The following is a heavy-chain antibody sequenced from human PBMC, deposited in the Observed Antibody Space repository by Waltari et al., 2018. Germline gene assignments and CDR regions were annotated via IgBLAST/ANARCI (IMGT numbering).Heavy chain of an antibody. CDR1: GASVTPTSYY. Sequence: QVQLQESGPRLVKPSETLSLTCSVPGASVTPTSYYWGWIRQSPGKGLEWIGSAYFSGNTYYNPSLRSRVSISIDESKNQFSLKLTSVTVADTSTYFCARRWGGRLGPANERPPFDLWGQGILVTVSS. D-gene: IGHD2-15*01. CDR3: ARRWGGRLGPANERPPFDL. CDR2: AYFSGNT. V-gene: IGHV4-39*01. J-gene: IGHJ4*02.